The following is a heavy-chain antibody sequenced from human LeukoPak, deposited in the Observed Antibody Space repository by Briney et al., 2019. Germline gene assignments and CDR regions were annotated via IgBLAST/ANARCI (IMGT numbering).Heavy chain of an antibody. CDR2: IISVVSHT. CDR3: ARGALICPGDP. Sequence: PGESMRLSCAAAGFTFSNYWMHWVRQAPGKGLVWVSRIISVVSHTTHADSVKGRFTISRDNATKTPYLQMNSLRAEDTAVYYCARGALICPGDPWGHGTLVT. D-gene: IGHD2-2*01. J-gene: IGHJ5*02. V-gene: IGHV3-74*01. CDR1: GFTFSNYW.